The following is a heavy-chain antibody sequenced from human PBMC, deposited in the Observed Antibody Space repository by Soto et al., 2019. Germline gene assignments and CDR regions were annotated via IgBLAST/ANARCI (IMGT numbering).Heavy chain of an antibody. CDR2: IIPFSGTV. CDR1: GGTFSSYA. CDR3: ARGSYDSYAGFFGMDV. J-gene: IGHJ6*02. V-gene: IGHV1-69*13. D-gene: IGHD3-10*01. Sequence: SVKVSCKASGGTFSSYAISWVRQAPGQGPEWMGGIIPFSGTVTYTQRFQGRLTLTADEPTKTAYMELSSLRSEDTAVYYCARGSYDSYAGFFGMDVWGQGTKVTVSS.